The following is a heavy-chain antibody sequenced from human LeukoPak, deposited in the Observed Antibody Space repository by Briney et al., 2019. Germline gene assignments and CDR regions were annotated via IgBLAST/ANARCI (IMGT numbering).Heavy chain of an antibody. V-gene: IGHV3-30-3*01. J-gene: IGHJ4*02. CDR3: ARDPTPGYSYGSAFDY. D-gene: IGHD5-18*01. CDR2: ISYDGSNK. Sequence: GGSLRLSCAASGFTFSSYAMSWVRQAPGKGLEWVAVISYDGSNKYYADSVKGRFTISRDNSKNTLYLQMNSLRAEDTAVYYCARDPTPGYSYGSAFDYWGQGTLVTVSS. CDR1: GFTFSSYA.